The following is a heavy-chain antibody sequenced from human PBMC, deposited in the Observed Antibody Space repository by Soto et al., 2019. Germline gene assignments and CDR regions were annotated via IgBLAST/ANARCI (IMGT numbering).Heavy chain of an antibody. V-gene: IGHV5-51*01. Sequence: KISCKGSGYSFTSYWIGWVRQMPGKGLEWMGIIYPGDSDTRHSPSFQGQVTISADKSISTAYLQWSSLKASDTAMYYCARHFKDPDTMIVLDVWGQGTTVTVSS. CDR1: GYSFTSYW. CDR2: IYPGDSDT. J-gene: IGHJ6*02. D-gene: IGHD3-22*01. CDR3: ARHFKDPDTMIVLDV.